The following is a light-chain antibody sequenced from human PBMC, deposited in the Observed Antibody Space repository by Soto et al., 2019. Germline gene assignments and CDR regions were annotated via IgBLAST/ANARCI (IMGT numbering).Light chain of an antibody. CDR3: QQYIAFSRT. CDR2: KAS. Sequence: DIQMTQSPSTLSASVGDRVTITCRASQSINNWLAWYQQKPGNAPQLLIYKASTLDTGVPSRFSGSGSGTEFTLTISSLQPDDFATYYCQQYIAFSRTFGQGTKVEIK. J-gene: IGKJ1*01. CDR1: QSINNW. V-gene: IGKV1-5*03.